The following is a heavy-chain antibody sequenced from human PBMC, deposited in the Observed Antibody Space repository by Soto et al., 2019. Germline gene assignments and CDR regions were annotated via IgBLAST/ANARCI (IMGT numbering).Heavy chain of an antibody. CDR3: ARGTTTVTTFDS. J-gene: IGHJ4*02. D-gene: IGHD4-17*01. CDR2: IYHSGST. CDR1: GGSISSGGYS. Sequence: SETLSLTCAVSGGSISSGGYSWSWIRQPPGKGLECIGYIYHSGSTYYNPSLKSRVPISVDRSKNQLSLKLSSVTAADTAVYYCARGTTTVTTFDSWGQGTLVPVSS. V-gene: IGHV4-30-2*01.